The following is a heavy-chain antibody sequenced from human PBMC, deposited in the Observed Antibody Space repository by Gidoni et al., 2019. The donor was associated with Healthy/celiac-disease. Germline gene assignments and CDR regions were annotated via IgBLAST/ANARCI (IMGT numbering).Heavy chain of an antibody. V-gene: IGHV4-39*01. J-gene: IGHJ4*02. Sequence: QLQLQESGPGRVKPSETLSLTCPVSGGYISSSSAYWGWVRQPPGKGLEWIGSIYYSGSTYYNPSLKRRVTISVYTSKNQFSLKLSSVTAADTAVYYCARLDTIAARSVDYWGQGTLVTVSS. CDR1: GGYISSSSAY. D-gene: IGHD6-6*01. CDR3: ARLDTIAARSVDY. CDR2: IYYSGST.